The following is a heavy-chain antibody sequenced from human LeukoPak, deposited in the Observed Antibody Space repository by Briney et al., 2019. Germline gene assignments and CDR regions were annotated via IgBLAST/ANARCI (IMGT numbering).Heavy chain of an antibody. CDR2: IKSKTDGGTT. J-gene: IGHJ4*02. CDR1: GFTFSNAW. Sequence: GGSLRPSCAASGFTFSNAWMTWVRQAPGKGLEWVGRIKSKTDGGTTDYTAPVKGRFTISRDDSQNTLYLQMNSLKIEDTAVYYCATDLAAMVRAVDYWGQGTLVTVSS. CDR3: ATDLAAMVRAVDY. V-gene: IGHV3-15*01. D-gene: IGHD5-18*01.